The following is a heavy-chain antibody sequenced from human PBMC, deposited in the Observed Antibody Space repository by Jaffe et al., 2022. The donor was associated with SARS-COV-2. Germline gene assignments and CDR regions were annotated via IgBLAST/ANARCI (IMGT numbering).Heavy chain of an antibody. D-gene: IGHD6-25*01. CDR1: GGSFSGYY. J-gene: IGHJ5*02. CDR2: INHSGST. CDR3: ARPRGKHNWFDP. V-gene: IGHV4-34*01. Sequence: QVQLQQWGAGLLKPSETLSLTCAVYGGSFSGYYWSWIRQPPGKGLEWIGEINHSGSTNYNPSLKSRVTISVDTSKNQFSLKLSSVTAADTAVYYCARPRGKHNWFDPWGQGTLVTVSS.